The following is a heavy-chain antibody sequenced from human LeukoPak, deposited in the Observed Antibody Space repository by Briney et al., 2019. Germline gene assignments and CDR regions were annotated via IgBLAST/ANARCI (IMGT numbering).Heavy chain of an antibody. V-gene: IGHV1-18*01. D-gene: IGHD2-2*01. J-gene: IGHJ1*01. Sequence: GASVKVSCKASGYTFTSYGISWVRQAPGQGLEWMGWISAYNGNTNYAQKLQGRVTMTTDTSPSTAYMELRSLRSDDTAVYYCAREEVYCSSTSCYREEYFQHWGQGTLVTVSS. CDR2: ISAYNGNT. CDR1: GYTFTSYG. CDR3: AREEVYCSSTSCYREEYFQH.